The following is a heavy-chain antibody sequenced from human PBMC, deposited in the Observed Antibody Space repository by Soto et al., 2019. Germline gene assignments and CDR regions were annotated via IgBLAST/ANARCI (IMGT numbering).Heavy chain of an antibody. Sequence: QVQLVQSGAEVKKPGSSVKVSCKASGGTFSSYTISWVRQAPGQGLEWMGRIIPILGIANYAQKFQGRVTVPXXKXTXIAYLELSSLRSEDTAVYYCARGGSDRVATITPPDYWGQGTLVTVSS. V-gene: IGHV1-69*02. CDR2: IIPILGIA. J-gene: IGHJ4*02. CDR3: ARGGSDRVATITPPDY. D-gene: IGHD5-12*01. CDR1: GGTFSSYT.